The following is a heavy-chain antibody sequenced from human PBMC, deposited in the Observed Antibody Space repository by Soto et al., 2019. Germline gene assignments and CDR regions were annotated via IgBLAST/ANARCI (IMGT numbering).Heavy chain of an antibody. CDR3: ARVLGTSWYPEYSQP. CDR2: ISSSSSTI. D-gene: IGHD2-2*01. Sequence: EVQLVESGGGLVQPGGSLRLSCAASGFTFSSYSMNWVRQAPGKGLEWVSYISSSSSTIYYADSVKGRFTISRDNAKNYLYLKMNSLRAEDTAVYYCARVLGTSWYPEYSQPGGQGTLVTVSS. CDR1: GFTFSSYS. V-gene: IGHV3-48*01. J-gene: IGHJ1*01.